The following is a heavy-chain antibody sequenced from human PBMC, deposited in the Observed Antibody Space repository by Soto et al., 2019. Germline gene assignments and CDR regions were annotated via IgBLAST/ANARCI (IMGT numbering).Heavy chain of an antibody. CDR3: ARDQWYSGSSGNWFDP. Sequence: SVKVSCKASGGTFSSYTISWVRQAPGQGLEWMGRIIPILGIANYAQKFQGRVTITADKSTSTAYMELSSLRSEDTAVYYCARDQWYSGSSGNWFDPWGQGTLVTVSS. CDR2: IIPILGIA. V-gene: IGHV1-69*04. D-gene: IGHD6-6*01. J-gene: IGHJ5*02. CDR1: GGTFSSYT.